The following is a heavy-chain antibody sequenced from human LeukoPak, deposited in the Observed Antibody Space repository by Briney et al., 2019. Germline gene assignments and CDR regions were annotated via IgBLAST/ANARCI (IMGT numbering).Heavy chain of an antibody. Sequence: GASVKVSCKASGYTFTSYGISWVRQAPGQGLEWMGWIDTYRGSTNYAQNLQGRVTVTTDASTTTVYMELRSLRSDDTAVYYCARPNTDAAGYYFDFWGQGTLVTVSS. CDR2: IDTYRGST. CDR3: ARPNTDAAGYYFDF. CDR1: GYTFTSYG. D-gene: IGHD6-13*01. J-gene: IGHJ4*02. V-gene: IGHV1-18*01.